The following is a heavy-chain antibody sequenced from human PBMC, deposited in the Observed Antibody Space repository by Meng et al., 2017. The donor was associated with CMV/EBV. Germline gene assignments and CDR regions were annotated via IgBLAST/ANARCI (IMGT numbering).Heavy chain of an antibody. CDR1: GYTFTGYY. D-gene: IGHD3-3*01. CDR3: ARATYYDFWSGYPPDV. CDR2: ISAYNGNT. J-gene: IGHJ6*02. V-gene: IGHV1-18*04. Sequence: ASVKVSCKASGYTFTGYYMHWVRQAPGQGLEWMGWISAYNGNTNYAQKLQGRVTMTTDTSTSTAYMELRGLRSDDTAVYYCARATYYDFWSGYPPDVWGQGTTVTVSS.